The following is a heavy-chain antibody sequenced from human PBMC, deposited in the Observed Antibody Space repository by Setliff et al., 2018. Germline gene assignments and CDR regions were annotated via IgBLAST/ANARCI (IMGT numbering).Heavy chain of an antibody. D-gene: IGHD6-19*01. CDR3: AREQWLDPPGYYYMDV. CDR1: GGSISSGDYY. J-gene: IGHJ6*03. CDR2: IYSRGST. Sequence: PSETLSLTCTVSGGSISSGDYYWSWIRQPPGKGLEWIGYIYSRGSTYYNPSLKSRVSMSIDTSKNQFSLKLNSVTAADMAVYYCAREQWLDPPGYYYMDVWAKGTTVTVSS. V-gene: IGHV4-30-4*08.